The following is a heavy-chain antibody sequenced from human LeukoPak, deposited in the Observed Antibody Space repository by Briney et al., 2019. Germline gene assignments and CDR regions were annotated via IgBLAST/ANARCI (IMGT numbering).Heavy chain of an antibody. Sequence: GASVKVSCKVSGYTLTELSMHWVRQAPGKGLEWMGGFNPEDGETIYAQKFQGRVTMTEDTSTDTAYMELSSLRSEDTAVYYCATGDIVATIRPSLFPWGMDVWGQGTTVTVSS. J-gene: IGHJ6*02. D-gene: IGHD5-12*01. V-gene: IGHV1-24*01. CDR3: ATGDIVATIRPSLFPWGMDV. CDR2: FNPEDGET. CDR1: GYTLTELS.